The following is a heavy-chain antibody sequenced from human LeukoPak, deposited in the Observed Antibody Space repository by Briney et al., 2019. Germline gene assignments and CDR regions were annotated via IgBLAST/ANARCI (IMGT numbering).Heavy chain of an antibody. V-gene: IGHV4-61*01. J-gene: IGHJ4*02. D-gene: IGHD3-10*01. Sequence: SETLSLTCTVSGGSVSSGSYYWSWIRQPPGKGLEWIGYIYYSGSTSYNPSLKSRVTISVDTSKNQFSLKLSSVTAADTAVYYCARDVYGSGSYWGQGTLVTVSS. CDR1: GGSVSSGSYY. CDR2: IYYSGST. CDR3: ARDVYGSGSY.